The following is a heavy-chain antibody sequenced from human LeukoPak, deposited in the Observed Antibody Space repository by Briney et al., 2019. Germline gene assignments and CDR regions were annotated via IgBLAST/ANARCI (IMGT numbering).Heavy chain of an antibody. Sequence: GGSLRLSCAASGFTFSSYSMNWVRQAPGKGLEWVSYISSSSSTIYYADSVKGRFTISRDNSRNTLYLQMNSLSAEDTAVYYCAKDAAGPEYWGQGTLVTVSS. J-gene: IGHJ4*02. CDR3: AKDAAGPEY. V-gene: IGHV3-48*01. D-gene: IGHD6-13*01. CDR1: GFTFSSYS. CDR2: ISSSSSTI.